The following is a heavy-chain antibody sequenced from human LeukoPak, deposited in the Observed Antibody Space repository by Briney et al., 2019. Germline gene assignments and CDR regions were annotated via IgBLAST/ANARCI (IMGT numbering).Heavy chain of an antibody. Sequence: ASVKVSCEASGYTFTSFDINWVRQASGQGLEWMGGMNPNSGNTDYAQKFQGRVTMTRDTSTSTVYMELSSLRSEDTAVYYCAREGKGYYDSSGYRAWGQGTLVTVSS. CDR3: AREGKGYYDSSGYRA. CDR2: MNPNSGNT. CDR1: GYTFTSFD. J-gene: IGHJ5*02. V-gene: IGHV1-8*01. D-gene: IGHD3-22*01.